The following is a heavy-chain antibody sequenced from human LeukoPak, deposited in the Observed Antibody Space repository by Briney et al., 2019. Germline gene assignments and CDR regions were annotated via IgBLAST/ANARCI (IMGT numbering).Heavy chain of an antibody. CDR1: GYTFSSYN. CDR3: ASQCSSTSCREY. CDR2: ISSSSSYI. Sequence: PGGSVRLFCAASGYTFSSYNMNWVRQAPGKGLEWVSSISSSSSYIYYADSVKGRFTISRDNAKNSLYLQMNSLRAEDTAVYYCASQCSSTSCREYWGQGTLVTVSS. J-gene: IGHJ4*02. V-gene: IGHV3-21*01. D-gene: IGHD2-2*01.